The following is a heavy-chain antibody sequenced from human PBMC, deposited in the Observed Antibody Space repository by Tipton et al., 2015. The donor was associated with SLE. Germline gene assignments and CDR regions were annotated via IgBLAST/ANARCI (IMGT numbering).Heavy chain of an antibody. Sequence: TLSLTCTVSGSSVPSSPYYWSWIRQPPGTGLEWIGSIYNSGSTYYNPSLKSRVTISVDTSKNQFSLKLSSVTAADTAVFYCARGGSTYYYDSSGYYSLDYWGQGTLVTVSS. CDR1: GSSVPSSPYY. CDR3: ARGGSTYYYDSSGYYSLDY. V-gene: IGHV4-39*07. J-gene: IGHJ4*02. CDR2: IYNSGST. D-gene: IGHD3-22*01.